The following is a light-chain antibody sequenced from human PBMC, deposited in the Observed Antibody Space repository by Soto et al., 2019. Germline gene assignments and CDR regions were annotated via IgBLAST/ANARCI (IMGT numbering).Light chain of an antibody. V-gene: IGLV2-14*01. Sequence: QSALTQPASVSGSPGQSITISCTGTSSDVGDYNYVSWYQQCPGKAPQLMIYEVSSRPSGVSNRFSGSKSGNTASLTISGLQAEDEGDYFCSSYTSSSKIFGGGTKLTVL. CDR1: SSDVGDYNY. CDR3: SSYTSSSKI. CDR2: EVS. J-gene: IGLJ2*01.